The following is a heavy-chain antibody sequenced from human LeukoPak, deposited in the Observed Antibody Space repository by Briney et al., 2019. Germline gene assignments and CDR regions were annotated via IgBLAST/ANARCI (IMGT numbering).Heavy chain of an antibody. J-gene: IGHJ6*02. CDR2: INHSGST. CDR3: ARGGGSGVRYYYGMDV. D-gene: IGHD3-10*01. Sequence: PSETLSLTCAVYGGSFSGYYWSWIRQPPGKGLEWIGEINHSGSTNYNPSLKSRVTISVDTSKNQFSLKLSSVTAADTAVYYCARGGGSGVRYYYGMDVWGQGTTVTVSS. V-gene: IGHV4-34*01. CDR1: GGSFSGYY.